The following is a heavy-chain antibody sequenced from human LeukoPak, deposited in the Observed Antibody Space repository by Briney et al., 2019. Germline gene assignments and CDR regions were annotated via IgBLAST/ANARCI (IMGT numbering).Heavy chain of an antibody. CDR2: IYYSGST. Sequence: SETLSLTCTVSGASISSYYWSWIWQPPGKGLEWIGYIYYSGSTNYNPSLKSRVTISVDTSKNQFSLKLSSVTAADTAVYYCARAHSTSWYFDYWGQGTLVTVSS. CDR3: ARAHSTSWYFDY. V-gene: IGHV4-59*08. CDR1: GASISSYY. J-gene: IGHJ4*02. D-gene: IGHD6-13*01.